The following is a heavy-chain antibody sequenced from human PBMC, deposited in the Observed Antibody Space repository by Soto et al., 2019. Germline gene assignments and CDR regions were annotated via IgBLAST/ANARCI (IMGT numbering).Heavy chain of an antibody. CDR1: GFTFSDHY. V-gene: IGHV3-72*01. Sequence: EVQLVESGGGLVQPGGSLRLSCAASGFTFSDHYIDWVRQAPGKGLEWVGRSRAKANSYTTEYAASVKGRFTISRDDSKNSLYLQMNSLKTEDTAVYYCAKVASSPQTRDFDYWGQGTLVTVSS. J-gene: IGHJ4*02. CDR2: SRAKANSYTT. D-gene: IGHD6-13*01. CDR3: AKVASSPQTRDFDY.